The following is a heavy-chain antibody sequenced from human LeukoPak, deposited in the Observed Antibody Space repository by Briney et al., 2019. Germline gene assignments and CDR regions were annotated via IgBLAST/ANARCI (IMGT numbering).Heavy chain of an antibody. D-gene: IGHD2-8*01. J-gene: IGHJ4*02. CDR2: LSDSGAST. V-gene: IGHV3-23*01. CDR1: GFTFTNHA. CDR3: VRDLILVWTPGDDFDH. Sequence: SGGSLRLSCAASGFTFTNHAMAWVRLAPGKGLEWVSTLSDSGASTYYADSVKGRFTISRDNAKNTVSLQMSSLRAEDTAVYYCVRDLILVWTPGDDFDHWGQGTLVTVSS.